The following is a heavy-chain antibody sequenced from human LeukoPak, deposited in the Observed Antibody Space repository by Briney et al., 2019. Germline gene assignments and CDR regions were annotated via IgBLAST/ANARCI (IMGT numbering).Heavy chain of an antibody. CDR3: ARLGSSYYYYYYYMDV. CDR1: GGSFSGYY. CDR2: INHSGST. D-gene: IGHD6-13*01. V-gene: IGHV4-34*01. J-gene: IGHJ6*03. Sequence: SETLSLTCAVYGGSFSGYYWSWIRQPPGKGLEWIGEINHSGSTNYNPSLKSRVTISVDTSKNQFSLKLSSVTAADTAVYYCARLGSSYYYYYYYMDVWGKGTTVTISS.